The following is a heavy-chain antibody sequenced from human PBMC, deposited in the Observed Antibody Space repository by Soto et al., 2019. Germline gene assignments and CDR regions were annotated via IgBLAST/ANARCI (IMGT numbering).Heavy chain of an antibody. CDR1: GYTFTGYD. V-gene: IGHV1-2*02. Sequence: ASVKVSCKASGYTFTGYDMHWVRQAPGQGLEWMGWINPNSGGTNYAQKFQGRVTMTRDTSISTAYMELSRLRSDDTAVYYCARGGTIFGVVISDRFDPWGQGTLVTVSS. CDR3: ARGGTIFGVVISDRFDP. J-gene: IGHJ5*02. D-gene: IGHD3-3*01. CDR2: INPNSGGT.